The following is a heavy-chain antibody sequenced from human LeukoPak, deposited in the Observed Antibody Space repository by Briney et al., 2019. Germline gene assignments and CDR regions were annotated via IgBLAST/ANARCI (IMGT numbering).Heavy chain of an antibody. CDR3: ARDWVVGAFDY. D-gene: IGHD1-26*01. CDR2: ISSSSSTI. V-gene: IGHV3-48*04. CDR1: GFTFSSFT. Sequence: GGSLRLSCAASGFTFSSFTMNWVRQAPGKGLEWISYISSSSSTIYYADSVKGRFTVSRDNAKNSLYLQMNSLRAEDTAVYYCARDWVVGAFDYWGQGTLATVSS. J-gene: IGHJ4*02.